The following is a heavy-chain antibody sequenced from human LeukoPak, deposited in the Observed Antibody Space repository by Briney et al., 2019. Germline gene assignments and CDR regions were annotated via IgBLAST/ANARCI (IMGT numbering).Heavy chain of an antibody. CDR3: AKCLLSGYYYYMDV. CDR1: GFTFSSYW. CDR2: INSDGSST. J-gene: IGHJ6*03. Sequence: GGSLRFSCAASGFTFSSYWMHWVRQAPGKGLVWVSRINSDGSSTSYADSVKGRFTISRDNAKNTLYLQMNSLRAEDTAVYYCAKCLLSGYYYYMDVWGKGTTVTVSS. V-gene: IGHV3-74*01. D-gene: IGHD3-3*01.